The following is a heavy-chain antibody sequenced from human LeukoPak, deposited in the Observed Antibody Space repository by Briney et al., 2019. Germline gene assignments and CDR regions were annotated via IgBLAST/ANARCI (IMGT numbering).Heavy chain of an antibody. CDR2: IKQEGREK. Sequence: PGGSLRLSCAASGFTFSSYWMSWVRQAPGKGREGVANIKQEGREKYYVESVKGRVTISRDNAKNSLYLQMISVRAEDTAVYYCARVGGRYSPLRYWGQGTLVTLSS. V-gene: IGHV3-7*01. D-gene: IGHD3-16*02. CDR3: ARVGGRYSPLRY. J-gene: IGHJ4*02. CDR1: GFTFSSYW.